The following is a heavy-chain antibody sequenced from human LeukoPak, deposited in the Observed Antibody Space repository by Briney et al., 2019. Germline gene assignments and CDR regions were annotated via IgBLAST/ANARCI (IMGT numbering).Heavy chain of an antibody. CDR2: IKQDGSEK. Sequence: GGSLRLSCAASGFTFSSYGMHWVRQAPGKGLEWVANIKQDGSEKYYVDSVKGRFTISRDNAKNSLYLQMNSLRAEDTAVYYCARDRMVRGFDYWGQGTLVTVSS. D-gene: IGHD3-10*01. J-gene: IGHJ4*02. CDR1: GFTFSSYG. V-gene: IGHV3-7*01. CDR3: ARDRMVRGFDY.